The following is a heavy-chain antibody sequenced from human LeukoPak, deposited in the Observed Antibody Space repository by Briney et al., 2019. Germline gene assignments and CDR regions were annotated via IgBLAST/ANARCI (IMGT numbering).Heavy chain of an antibody. CDR2: ISAYNGNT. Sequence: AASVKVSCKASGYTFTSYGISWVRQASGQGLEWMGWISAYNGNTNYAQKLQGRVTMTTDTSTSTAYMELSSLRSEDTAVYHCARWLDTAMVGRGENWFDPWGQGTLLTVSS. V-gene: IGHV1-18*01. CDR1: GYTFTSYG. J-gene: IGHJ5*02. CDR3: ARWLDTAMVGRGENWFDP. D-gene: IGHD5-18*01.